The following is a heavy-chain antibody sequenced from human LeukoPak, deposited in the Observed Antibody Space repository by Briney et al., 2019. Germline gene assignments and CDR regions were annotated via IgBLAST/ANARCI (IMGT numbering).Heavy chain of an antibody. D-gene: IGHD6-19*01. Sequence: ASVKVSCKASGYTFTGYYMHWVRQAPGQGLEWMGRINPNSGGTNYAQKFQGRVTMTRDTSISTAYMELSRLRSDDTAVYYCARDPGIAVAGTYGGYYYYYYVDVWGKGTTVTVSS. CDR3: ARDPGIAVAGTYGGYYYYYYVDV. J-gene: IGHJ6*03. V-gene: IGHV1-2*06. CDR1: GYTFTGYY. CDR2: INPNSGGT.